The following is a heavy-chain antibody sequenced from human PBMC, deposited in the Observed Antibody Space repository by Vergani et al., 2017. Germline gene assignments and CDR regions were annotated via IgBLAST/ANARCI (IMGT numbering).Heavy chain of an antibody. CDR3: AREYSSTSGRAFDF. CDR1: SFKLGDYC. CDR2: VSTGTKSQ. J-gene: IGHJ3*01. Sequence: VQLVESGGGVVQPGRSLRLSCTPSSFKLGDYCMNWVRQAPGKGLEWVSFVSTGTKSQSYAESVKGRFTISRDSAKNSLYLQMDSLRAEDTAVYYCAREYSSTSGRAFDFWGQGTKVTVSS. V-gene: IGHV3-48*01. D-gene: IGHD2-2*01.